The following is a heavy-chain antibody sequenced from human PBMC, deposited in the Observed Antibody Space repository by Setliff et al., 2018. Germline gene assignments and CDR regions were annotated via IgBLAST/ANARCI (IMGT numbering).Heavy chain of an antibody. Sequence: GASVKVSCKASGGTFSSYAISWVRQAPGQGLEWMGGIIPILGIANYAQKFQGRVTIIADKSTSTAYMELSSLRSEDTAVYYCARELLGRSFDIWGQGTMVTVSS. CDR1: GGTFSSYA. CDR2: IIPILGIA. V-gene: IGHV1-69*10. CDR3: ARELLGRSFDI. J-gene: IGHJ3*02. D-gene: IGHD3-10*01.